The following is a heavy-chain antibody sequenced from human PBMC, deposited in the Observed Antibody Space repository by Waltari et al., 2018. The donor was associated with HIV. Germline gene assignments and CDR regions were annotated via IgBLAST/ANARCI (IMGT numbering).Heavy chain of an antibody. V-gene: IGHV3-48*04. D-gene: IGHD2-15*01. CDR3: ARDRIYNSPNRDWLGPYFFDH. Sequence: EVRLVESGGDLVQPGGSLRLSCEGPGFIFSNSRMIWVRQAPGKGLEWISYISTSSARIYYADSVRGRFTISRDNAKNFLYLQMDSLTVEDTAIYYCARDRIYNSPNRDWLGPYFFDHWGPGSLVTVSS. J-gene: IGHJ4*01. CDR1: GFIFSNSR. CDR2: ISTSSARI.